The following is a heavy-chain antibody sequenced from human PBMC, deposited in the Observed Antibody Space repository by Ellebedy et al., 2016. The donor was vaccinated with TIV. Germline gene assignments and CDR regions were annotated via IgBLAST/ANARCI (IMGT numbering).Heavy chain of an antibody. CDR1: GDAISRGGYY. CDR3: ARGTVDCDSATCGNFYDF. J-gene: IGHJ4*02. V-gene: IGHV4-31*02. CDR2: IYSRGTS. D-gene: IGHD3-22*01. Sequence: MPSETLSLTCSVSGDAISRGGYYWSWIRQSPGNGLEWTGYIYSRGTSDSNPSLQRRVTIAADTSKNQFSLTVRSVSAADTAVYYSARGTVDCDSATCGNFYDFWGPGTLVTVSS.